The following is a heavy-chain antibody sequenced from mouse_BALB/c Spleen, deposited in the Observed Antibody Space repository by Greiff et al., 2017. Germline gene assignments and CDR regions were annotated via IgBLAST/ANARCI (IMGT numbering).Heavy chain of an antibody. Sequence: QVQLKQPGAELVKPGASVKLSCKASGYTFTSYWMHWVKQRPGQGLEWIGEINPSNGRTNYNEKFKSKATLTVDKSSSTAYMQLSSLTSEDSAVYYCANYRDYAMDYWGQGTSVTVSS. D-gene: IGHD2-14*01. CDR2: INPSNGRT. J-gene: IGHJ4*01. V-gene: IGHV1S81*02. CDR3: ANYRDYAMDY. CDR1: GYTFTSYW.